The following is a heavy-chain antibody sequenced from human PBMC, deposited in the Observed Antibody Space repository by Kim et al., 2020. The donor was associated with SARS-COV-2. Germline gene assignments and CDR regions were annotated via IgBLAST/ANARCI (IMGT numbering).Heavy chain of an antibody. J-gene: IGHJ3*02. Sequence: GYAQKFQCRVTMTRNTSISTAYMELSSLRSEDTAVYYCYCSSTSWNAFDIWGQGTMVTVSS. D-gene: IGHD2-2*01. V-gene: IGHV1-8*01. CDR3: YCSSTSWNAFDI.